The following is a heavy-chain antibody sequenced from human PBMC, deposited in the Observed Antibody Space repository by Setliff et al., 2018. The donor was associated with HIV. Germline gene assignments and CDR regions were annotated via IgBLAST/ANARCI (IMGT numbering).Heavy chain of an antibody. CDR1: RCTFTAYF. V-gene: IGHV1-2*04. Sequence: ASVTVSCKASRCTFTAYFLHWLRQAPGQGLDWMGWINPTSGGTNYAQKFQSWVTMTRDTSTNTAHMGLNRLRSDDTAVYYCAAGGYHDILTGHSNGPHYYYGMDVWGQGTTVTVSS. CDR3: AAGGYHDILTGHSNGPHYYYGMDV. J-gene: IGHJ6*02. CDR2: INPTSGGT. D-gene: IGHD3-9*01.